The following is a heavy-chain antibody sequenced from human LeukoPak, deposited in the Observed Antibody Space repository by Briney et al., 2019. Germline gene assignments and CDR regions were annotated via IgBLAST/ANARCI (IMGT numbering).Heavy chain of an antibody. CDR1: GFTFSSYA. CDR3: ARPSIDFWSGYFDYYYYMDV. J-gene: IGHJ6*03. Sequence: GSLRLSCAASGFTFSSYAMSWIRQPPGKGLEWIGSIYYSGSTYYNPSLKSRVTISVDTSKNQFSLKLSSVTAADTAVYYCARPSIDFWSGYFDYYYYMDVWGKGTTVTVSS. V-gene: IGHV4-39*01. CDR2: IYYSGST. D-gene: IGHD3-3*01.